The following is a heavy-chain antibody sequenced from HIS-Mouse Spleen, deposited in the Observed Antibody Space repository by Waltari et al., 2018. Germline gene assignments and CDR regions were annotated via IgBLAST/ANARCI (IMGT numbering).Heavy chain of an antibody. J-gene: IGHJ4*02. CDR1: GGSISSYY. Sequence: QVQLQESGPGLVKPSETLSLTCTVSGGSISSYYWSWIRQPAGKGLEWIGRIYTSGSTNYNPALKGRVTMSVDTSKNQFSLKLSSVTAADTAVYYCAREGQYSGSYYYFDYWGQGTLVTVSS. CDR3: AREGQYSGSYYYFDY. V-gene: IGHV4-4*07. D-gene: IGHD1-26*01. CDR2: IYTSGST.